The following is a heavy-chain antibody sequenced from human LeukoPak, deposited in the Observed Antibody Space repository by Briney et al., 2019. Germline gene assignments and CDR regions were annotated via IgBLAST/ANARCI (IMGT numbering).Heavy chain of an antibody. Sequence: GASVKVSCKASGYTFTSYYMHWVRQAPGQGLEWMGIINPSGGSTSYAQNFQGRGTMTRDMSTSTVYMELSSLRSEDTAVYYCARDHKVIAARQGFDPWGQGTLVTVSS. CDR2: INPSGGST. CDR1: GYTFTSYY. J-gene: IGHJ5*02. CDR3: ARDHKVIAARQGFDP. D-gene: IGHD6-6*01. V-gene: IGHV1-46*01.